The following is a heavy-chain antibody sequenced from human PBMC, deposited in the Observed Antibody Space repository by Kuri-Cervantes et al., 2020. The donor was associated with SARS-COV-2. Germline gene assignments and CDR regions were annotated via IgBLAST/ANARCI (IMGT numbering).Heavy chain of an antibody. D-gene: IGHD4-17*01. Sequence: GESLKISCAASGFTFANYYMSWVRQSPGKGLEWVANIKFDGGDKYYVDSVRGRFTISRDNAKNSLFLQLNSLTAADTAVYYCARSYGVRYVPFDHWGPGTLVTVSS. CDR3: ARSYGVRYVPFDH. V-gene: IGHV3-7*05. CDR1: GFTFANYY. J-gene: IGHJ4*02. CDR2: IKFDGGDK.